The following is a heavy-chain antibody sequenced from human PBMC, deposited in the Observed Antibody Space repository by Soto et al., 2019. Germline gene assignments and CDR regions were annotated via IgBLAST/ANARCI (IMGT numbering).Heavy chain of an antibody. V-gene: IGHV4-31*03. Sequence: QVQLQESGPGLVKPSQTLSLTCTVSGGSISGGGYYWNWIRQHPGKGLEWIGYIYYSGSTYYNPSLKSRVTISVDTSKNQFSLKLSSVTAADTAVYYCARETSSSWYLYYYGMDVWGQGTTVTVSS. J-gene: IGHJ6*02. D-gene: IGHD6-13*01. CDR3: ARETSSSWYLYYYGMDV. CDR1: GGSISGGGYY. CDR2: IYYSGST.